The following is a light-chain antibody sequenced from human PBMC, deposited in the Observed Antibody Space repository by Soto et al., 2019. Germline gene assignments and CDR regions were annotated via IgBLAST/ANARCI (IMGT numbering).Light chain of an antibody. V-gene: IGKV3-15*01. Sequence: EIVMTQSPATLSVSPGERATLSCRASQSVSTDLVWYQQKPGQAPRLLMYGASARATGIPARFSGGGSGTEFTLTISSLQSEDFAVYYCQQYKNWPRTFGQGTKLEIK. J-gene: IGKJ2*01. CDR3: QQYKNWPRT. CDR1: QSVSTD. CDR2: GAS.